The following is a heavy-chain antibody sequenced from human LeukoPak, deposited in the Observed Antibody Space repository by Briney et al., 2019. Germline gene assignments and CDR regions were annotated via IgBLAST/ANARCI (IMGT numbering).Heavy chain of an antibody. CDR3: AKVPSGVRGVTCY. Sequence: PAGGSLRLSCAASGFTFSSYGMHWARQAPGKGLEWVAFIRYDGSNKYYADSVKGRFTISRDNSKNTLYPQMNSLRAEDTAVYYCAKVPSGVRGVTCYWGQGTLVTVSS. CDR1: GFTFSSYG. D-gene: IGHD3-10*01. J-gene: IGHJ4*02. CDR2: IRYDGSNK. V-gene: IGHV3-30*02.